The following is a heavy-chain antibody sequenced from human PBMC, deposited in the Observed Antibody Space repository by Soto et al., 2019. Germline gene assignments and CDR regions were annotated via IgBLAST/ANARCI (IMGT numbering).Heavy chain of an antibody. J-gene: IGHJ4*02. CDR1: GFAFSSDG. Sequence: GGSLRLYCAAAGFAFSSDGMHWVSQAPDKGLEWVEVIWYDGSNKYYADSVKDRFTISRDNSKKTLYLQINGLRAEDTAVYYCARDYDSSGYPRYYFDYWGQGTLVTVSS. D-gene: IGHD3-22*01. CDR2: IWYDGSNK. CDR3: ARDYDSSGYPRYYFDY. V-gene: IGHV3-33*01.